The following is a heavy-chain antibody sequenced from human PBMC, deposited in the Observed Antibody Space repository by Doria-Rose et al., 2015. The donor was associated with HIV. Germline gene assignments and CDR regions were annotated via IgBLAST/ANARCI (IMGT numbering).Heavy chain of an antibody. J-gene: IGHJ4*02. V-gene: IGHV2-26*01. CDR2: IFSDDER. CDR1: GVSLSSPGMG. Sequence: QVTLKESGPVLVKPTETLTLTCTVSGVSLSSPGMGVSWIRQPPGKALEWLANIFSDDERSYNTSLKSRLTISRCTSKVQVVLTMTDMYPVDTATYYCARIKSSRWYHKYYFGFWGQGTLVIVSA. CDR3: ARIKSSRWYHKYYFGF. D-gene: IGHD6-13*01.